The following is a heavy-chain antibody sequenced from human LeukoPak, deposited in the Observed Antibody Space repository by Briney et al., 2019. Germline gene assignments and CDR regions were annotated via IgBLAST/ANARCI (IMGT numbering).Heavy chain of an antibody. CDR1: GGSISSSSYY. Sequence: PSETLSLTCTVSGGSISSSSYYWGWIRQPPGKGLEWIGSIYYSGSTYYNPSLKSRVTISVDTSKNQLSLKLSSVTAADTAVYYCAREGGTAATLGYWGQGTLVTVSS. CDR2: IYYSGST. CDR3: AREGGTAATLGY. D-gene: IGHD2-15*01. V-gene: IGHV4-39*02. J-gene: IGHJ4*02.